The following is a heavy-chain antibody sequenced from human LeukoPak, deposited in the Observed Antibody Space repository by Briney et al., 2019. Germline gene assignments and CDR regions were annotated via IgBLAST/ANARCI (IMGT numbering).Heavy chain of an antibody. CDR1: GSRFTSYW. J-gene: IGHJ5*02. CDR2: IYPGDSDT. V-gene: IGHV5-51*01. D-gene: IGHD6-19*01. Sequence: GEPLQISCQGSGSRFTSYWIGWVRQLPGKGLEWMGIIYPGDSDTRYSPSFQGQVTISADQSISTAYLQWSSLKASETAMYYCARAGAGVNWFDPWGQGALVTVCS. CDR3: ARAGAGVNWFDP.